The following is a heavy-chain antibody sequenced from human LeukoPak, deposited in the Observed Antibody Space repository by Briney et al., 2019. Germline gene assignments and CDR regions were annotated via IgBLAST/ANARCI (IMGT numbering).Heavy chain of an antibody. Sequence: GGSLRLSCAASGFTFSAYGMHWVRQAPGKGLEWVAFIRYDGSNKYYADSVKGRFTISRDNSKNTLYLQMNSLRAEDTAVYYCAKRPPAYYYDSSGYYGGYFDYWGQGTLVTVSS. V-gene: IGHV3-30*02. CDR2: IRYDGSNK. D-gene: IGHD3-22*01. CDR1: GFTFSAYG. CDR3: AKRPPAYYYDSSGYYGGYFDY. J-gene: IGHJ4*02.